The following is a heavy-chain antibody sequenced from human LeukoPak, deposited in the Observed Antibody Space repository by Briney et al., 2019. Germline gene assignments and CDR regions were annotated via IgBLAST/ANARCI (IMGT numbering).Heavy chain of an antibody. J-gene: IGHJ6*02. V-gene: IGHV3-66*04. CDR1: GFTVSSNF. CDR2: IYSGGAT. Sequence: PGGSLRLSCAASGFTVSSNFMSWVRQAPGKGLEWVSVIYSGGATYYADSVKGRFTISRDNSKNTLYLQLSSLRAEDTAVYYCARHDSSGYPGRLHGMVVWGQGTTVTAS. CDR3: ARHDSSGYPGRLHGMVV. D-gene: IGHD3-22*01.